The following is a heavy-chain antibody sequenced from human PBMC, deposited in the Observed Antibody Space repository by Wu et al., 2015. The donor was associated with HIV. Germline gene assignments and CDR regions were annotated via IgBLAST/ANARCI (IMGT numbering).Heavy chain of an antibody. J-gene: IGHJ6*03. CDR2: IIPIFGTA. V-gene: IGHV1-69*05. D-gene: IGHD7-27*01. CDR3: ARAPDELGMDYYYYMDV. CDR1: GGTFSSYA. Sequence: QVQLVQSGAEVKKPGSSVKVSCKASGGTFSSYAISWVRQAPGQGLEWMGGIIPIFGTANYAQKFQGRVTITTDESTSTAYMELSSLRSEDTAVYYCARAPDELGMDYYYYMDVWGQKGPRVTVSS.